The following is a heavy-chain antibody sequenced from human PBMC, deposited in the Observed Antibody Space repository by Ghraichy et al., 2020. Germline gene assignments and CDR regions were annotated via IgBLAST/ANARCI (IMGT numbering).Heavy chain of an antibody. CDR3: ARGYLSDWVAGDYWYFDL. D-gene: IGHD6-19*01. V-gene: IGHV4-39*01. Sequence: SETLSLTCTVSGGSISSSSYYWGWIRQPPGKGLEWIGSIYYSGSTYYNPSLKSRVTISVDTSKNQFSLKLSSVTAADTAVYYCARGYLSDWVAGDYWYFDLWGRGTLVTVSS. J-gene: IGHJ2*01. CDR1: GGSISSSSYY. CDR2: IYYSGST.